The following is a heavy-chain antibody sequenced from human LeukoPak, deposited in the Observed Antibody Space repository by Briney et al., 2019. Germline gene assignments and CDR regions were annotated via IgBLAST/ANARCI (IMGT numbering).Heavy chain of an antibody. J-gene: IGHJ3*02. D-gene: IGHD6-19*01. V-gene: IGHV1-69*05. CDR3: AKDWAYHTVAPAFDI. CDR1: GGTFSSYA. CDR2: IIPIFGTA. Sequence: SVKVSCKASGGTFSSYAISWVRQAPGQGLEWMGGIIPIFGTANYAQKFQGRVTITTDESTSTAYMELSSLRAEDTAVYYCAKDWAYHTVAPAFDIWGQGTMVTVSS.